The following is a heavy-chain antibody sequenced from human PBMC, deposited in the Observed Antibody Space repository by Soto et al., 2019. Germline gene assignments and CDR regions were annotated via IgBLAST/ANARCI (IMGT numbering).Heavy chain of an antibody. J-gene: IGHJ5*02. D-gene: IGHD3-10*01. Sequence: QVQLQQWGAGLLKPSETLSLTCAVYGGSFSGYYWSWIRQPPGKGLEWIGEINHSGSTNYNPSLKRRFTISVDTSKNQFSLKRSSVTAADTAVYSCARVGVTMVRGVVEYNWFDPWGQGTLVTVSS. CDR1: GGSFSGYY. V-gene: IGHV4-34*01. CDR3: ARVGVTMVRGVVEYNWFDP. CDR2: INHSGST.